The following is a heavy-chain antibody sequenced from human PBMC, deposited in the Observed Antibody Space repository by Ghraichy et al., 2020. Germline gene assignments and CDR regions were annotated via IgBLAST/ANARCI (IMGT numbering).Heavy chain of an antibody. CDR2: ISANNVKT. Sequence: ASVKVSCKASGYTFSDNGITWVRQAPGQGLECMGWISANNVKTTYEPKFQGRVTMTTDTSASTAYMELRNLRSDDTALYYCARVIWSLGRSLESWGQGTLVTVSS. CDR3: ARVIWSLGRSLES. CDR1: GYTFSDNG. J-gene: IGHJ4*02. D-gene: IGHD3-9*01. V-gene: IGHV1-18*04.